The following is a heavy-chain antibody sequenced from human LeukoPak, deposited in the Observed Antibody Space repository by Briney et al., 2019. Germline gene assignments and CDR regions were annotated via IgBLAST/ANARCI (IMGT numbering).Heavy chain of an antibody. Sequence: PGGSLRLSCAASGFTFSSYSMNWVRQAPGKGLEWVSSISSSSSSYIYYADSVKGRFTISRDNAKNSPYLQMNSLRAEDTAVYYCARGRRDQWLAIYYFDYWGQGTLVTVSS. J-gene: IGHJ4*02. CDR2: ISSSSSSYI. D-gene: IGHD6-19*01. V-gene: IGHV3-21*01. CDR3: ARGRRDQWLAIYYFDY. CDR1: GFTFSSYS.